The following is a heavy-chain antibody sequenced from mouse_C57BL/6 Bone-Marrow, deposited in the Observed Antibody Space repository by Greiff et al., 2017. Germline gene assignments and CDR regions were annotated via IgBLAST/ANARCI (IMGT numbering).Heavy chain of an antibody. CDR1: GYSFTDHT. D-gene: IGHD2-3*01. J-gene: IGHJ4*01. CDR2: IYPRDGST. CDR3: ARDGYYDYYAMDY. V-gene: IGHV1-78*01. Sequence: VQLQQSDAELVKPGASVKISCKVSGYSFTDHTIHWMKQRPEQGLEWIGYIYPRDGSTKYNEKFKGKATLTADKSSSTAYMQLNSLTSEDSAVYFCARDGYYDYYAMDYWGQGTSVTVSS.